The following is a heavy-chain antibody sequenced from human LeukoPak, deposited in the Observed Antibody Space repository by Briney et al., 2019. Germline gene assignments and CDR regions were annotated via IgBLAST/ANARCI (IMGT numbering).Heavy chain of an antibody. J-gene: IGHJ4*02. CDR2: ISSGGNT. CDR3: ARAKLRYFDWAFDY. Sequence: GGSLRLSCAASGFTFSSYWMSWVRQAPGKGLEWVSVISSGGNTYYTDSVKGRFTISRDNSKNTLYLQMSSLRVEDTAVYYCARAKLRYFDWAFDYWGQGTLVTVSS. CDR1: GFTFSSYW. D-gene: IGHD3-9*01. V-gene: IGHV3-66*01.